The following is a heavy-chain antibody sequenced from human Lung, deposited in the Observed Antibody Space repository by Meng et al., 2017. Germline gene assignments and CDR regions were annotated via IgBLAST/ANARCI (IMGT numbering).Heavy chain of an antibody. V-gene: IGHV4-34*01. CDR3: ARGPTTMAHDFDY. J-gene: IGHJ4*02. CDR2: INHSGST. CDR1: GGSFSDYY. Sequence: QVELTQWGEGLLMPSETLSLTCVVSGGSFSDYYWSWIRQPPGKGLEWIGEINHSGSTNYNPSLESRATISVDTSQNNLSLKLSSVTAADSAVYYCARGPTTMAHDFDYWGQGTLVTVSS. D-gene: IGHD4-11*01.